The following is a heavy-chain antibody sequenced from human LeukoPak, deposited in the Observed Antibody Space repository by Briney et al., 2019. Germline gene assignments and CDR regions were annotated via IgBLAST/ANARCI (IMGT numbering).Heavy chain of an antibody. V-gene: IGHV3-30*04. CDR1: GFTFSSYA. CDR3: ARDSGSSSWYEMADY. CDR2: ISYDGSNK. D-gene: IGHD6-13*01. J-gene: IGHJ4*02. Sequence: GGSLRLSCAASGFTFSSYAMHWVRQAPGKGLEWVAVISYDGSNKYYADSVKGRFTISRDNSKNSLYLQMNSLRAEDTAVYYCARDSGSSSWYEMADYWGQGTLVTVSS.